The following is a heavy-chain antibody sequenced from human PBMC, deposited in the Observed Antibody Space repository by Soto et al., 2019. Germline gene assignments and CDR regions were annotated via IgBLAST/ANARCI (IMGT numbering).Heavy chain of an antibody. CDR1: GFTFSSYA. J-gene: IGHJ4*01. CDR3: AKAKYQLLFGINFDY. V-gene: IGHV3-23*01. Sequence: PGGSLRLSCAASGFTFSSYAMSWVRQAPGKGLEWVSAISGSGGSTYYADSVKGRFTISRDNSKNTLYLQMNSLRAEDTAVYYCAKAKYQLLFGINFDYWGQGTLVTVSS. D-gene: IGHD2-2*01. CDR2: ISGSGGST.